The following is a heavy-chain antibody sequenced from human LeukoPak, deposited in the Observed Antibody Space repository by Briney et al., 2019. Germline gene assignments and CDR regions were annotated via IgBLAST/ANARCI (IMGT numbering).Heavy chain of an antibody. Sequence: GGSLRLSCAASGFTFSSYSMNWVRQAPGKGLEWISYISSTTSTIYYADSVKGRFTISRDNAKNTLYLQMNSLRAEDTAVYYCARTEYCSPTSCKYASFWGQGTMVTVSS. CDR3: ARTEYCSPTSCKYASF. J-gene: IGHJ3*01. V-gene: IGHV3-48*04. D-gene: IGHD2-2*01. CDR1: GFTFSSYS. CDR2: ISSTTSTI.